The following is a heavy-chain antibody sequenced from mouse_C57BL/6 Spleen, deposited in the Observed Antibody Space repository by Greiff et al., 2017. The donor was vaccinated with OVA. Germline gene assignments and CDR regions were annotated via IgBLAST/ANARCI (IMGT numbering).Heavy chain of an antibody. CDR3: ARTGYGSSPYDFDY. V-gene: IGHV5-16*01. J-gene: IGHJ2*01. Sequence: EVKLVESEGGLVQPGSSMKLSCTASGFTFSDYYMAWVRQVPEKGLEWVANINYDGSSTYYLDSLKSRFIISRDNAKNILYLQRSSLKSEDTATYYCARTGYGSSPYDFDYWGQGTTLTVSS. CDR1: GFTFSDYY. D-gene: IGHD1-1*01. CDR2: INYDGSST.